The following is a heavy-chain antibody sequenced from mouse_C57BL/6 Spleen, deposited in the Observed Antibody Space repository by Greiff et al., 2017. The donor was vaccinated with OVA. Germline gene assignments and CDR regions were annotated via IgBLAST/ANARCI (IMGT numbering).Heavy chain of an antibody. J-gene: IGHJ4*01. CDR3: ASWDSNYEEDAMDY. CDR2: IDPNSGGT. CDR1: GYTFTSYW. D-gene: IGHD2-5*01. V-gene: IGHV1-72*01. Sequence: QVQLQQPGAELVKPGASVKLSCKASGYTFTSYWMHWVKQRPGRGLEWIGRIDPNSGGTKYNEKFKSKATLTVDKPSSTAYMQLSSLTSEDSAVYYFASWDSNYEEDAMDYWGQGTSVTVSS.